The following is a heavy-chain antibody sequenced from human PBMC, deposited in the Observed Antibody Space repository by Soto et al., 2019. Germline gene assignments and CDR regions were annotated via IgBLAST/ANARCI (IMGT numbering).Heavy chain of an antibody. CDR3: ARVVGYCSSTGCYEYFYY. J-gene: IGHJ4*02. V-gene: IGHV4-4*02. Sequence: SETLSLTCAVSSGSIDSSNWWSWVRRAPGEGLEWIGNAYHSGSTNYNPSLKSRVTISIDKSKNQFSLKLSSVTAADTAVYYCARVVGYCSSTGCYEYFYYCGQGTLVTVSS. D-gene: IGHD2-2*01. CDR1: SGSIDSSNW. CDR2: AYHSGST.